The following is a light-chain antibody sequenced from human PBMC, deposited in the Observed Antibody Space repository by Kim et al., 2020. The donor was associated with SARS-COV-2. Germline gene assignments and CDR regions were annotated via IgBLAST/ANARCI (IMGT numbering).Light chain of an antibody. V-gene: IGLV3-19*01. J-gene: IGLJ2*01. CDR3: NSRDSSGNHVV. Sequence: ALGQTVRITCQGDSRRRYYASWYQQKPGQAPVLVIYGKNNRPSGIPDRFSGSSSGNTASLTITGAQAEDEADYYCNSRDSSGNHVVFGGGTQLTVL. CDR2: GKN. CDR1: SRRRYY.